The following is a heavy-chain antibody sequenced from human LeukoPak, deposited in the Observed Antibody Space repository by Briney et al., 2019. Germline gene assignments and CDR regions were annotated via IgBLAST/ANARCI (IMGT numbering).Heavy chain of an antibody. CDR1: GGSISSYY. V-gene: IGHV4-59*01. CDR3: ARRGNYYYDSSGYYYYYYMDV. Sequence: PSETLSLTCTVSGGSISSYYWSWIRQPPGKGLEWIGYIYYSGSTNYNPSLKSRVTISVDTSKNQFSLKLSSVTAADTAVYYCARRGNYYYDSSGYYYYYYMDVWGKGTTVTISS. CDR2: IYYSGST. J-gene: IGHJ6*03. D-gene: IGHD3-22*01.